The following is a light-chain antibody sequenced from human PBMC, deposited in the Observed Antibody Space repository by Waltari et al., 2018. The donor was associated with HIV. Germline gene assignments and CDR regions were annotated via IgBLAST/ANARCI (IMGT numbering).Light chain of an antibody. V-gene: IGKV3-15*01. J-gene: IGKJ1*01. CDR2: GAS. CDR1: QNVITN. CDR3: QQYNNWPRT. Sequence: SPATLSVSLGERVTLSCRASQNVITNLAWYQQKPGQAPRLLIYGASTRATDIPSRFSGGGSGTEFTLTIGSLQSEDSASYYCQQYNNWPRTFGQGTKVEVK.